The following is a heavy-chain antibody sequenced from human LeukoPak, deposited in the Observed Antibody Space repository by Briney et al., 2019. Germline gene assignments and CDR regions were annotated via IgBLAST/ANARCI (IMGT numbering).Heavy chain of an antibody. V-gene: IGHV1-46*01. CDR1: GYTFTSYY. D-gene: IGHD6-13*01. CDR2: INPSGGST. J-gene: IGHJ5*02. Sequence: ASVKVSCKASGYTFTSYYMHWVRRAPGQGLEWMGIINPSGGSTSYAQKFQGRVTMTRDTSTSTVYMELSSLRSEDTAVYYCARGGLAAAGENWFDPWGQGTLVTVSS. CDR3: ARGGLAAAGENWFDP.